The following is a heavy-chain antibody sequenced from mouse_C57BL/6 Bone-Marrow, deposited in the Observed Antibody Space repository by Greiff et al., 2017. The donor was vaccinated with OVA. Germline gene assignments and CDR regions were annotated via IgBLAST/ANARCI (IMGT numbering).Heavy chain of an antibody. V-gene: IGHV1-82*01. CDR2: IYPGDGDT. CDR3: ARYGNRAWFAY. D-gene: IGHD2-1*01. CDR1: GYAFSSSW. Sequence: VKLMESGPELVKPGASVKISCKASGYAFSSSWMNWVKQRPGKGLEWIGRIYPGDGDTNYNGKFKGKATLTADKSSSTAYMQLSSLTSEDSAVYFCARYGNRAWFAYWGQGTLVTVSA. J-gene: IGHJ3*01.